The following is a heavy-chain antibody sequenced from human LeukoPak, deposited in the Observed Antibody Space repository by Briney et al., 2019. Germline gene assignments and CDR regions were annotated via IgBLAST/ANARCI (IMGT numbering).Heavy chain of an antibody. CDR1: GFTFSSYG. CDR2: ISGSGGST. CDR3: AKSLWFGELRFDY. J-gene: IGHJ4*02. V-gene: IGHV3-23*01. D-gene: IGHD3-10*01. Sequence: GGSLRLSCAASGFTFSSYGMSWVRQAPGKGLEWVSAISGSGGSTYYADSVEGRFTISRDNSKNTLYLQMNSLRAEDTAVYYCAKSLWFGELRFDYWGQGTLVTVSS.